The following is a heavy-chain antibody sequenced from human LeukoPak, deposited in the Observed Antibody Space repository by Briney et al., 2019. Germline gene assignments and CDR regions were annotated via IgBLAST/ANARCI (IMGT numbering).Heavy chain of an antibody. Sequence: SETLSLTCTVSGGSISNYYWSWIRQPPGKGLEWIGYIYNSGRTNYNPSPKSRVTMSVDTSKNQFSLKLSSVTAADTAVYYCARRNYYDSSGYHNWGQGTLVTVSS. D-gene: IGHD3-22*01. CDR2: IYNSGRT. CDR3: ARRNYYDSSGYHN. J-gene: IGHJ4*02. CDR1: GGSISNYY. V-gene: IGHV4-59*12.